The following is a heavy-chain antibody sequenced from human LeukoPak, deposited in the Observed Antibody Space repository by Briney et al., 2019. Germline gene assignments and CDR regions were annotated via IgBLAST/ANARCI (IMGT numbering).Heavy chain of an antibody. D-gene: IGHD3-3*01. Sequence: GGSLRLSCAASGFTFSSYAMSWVRQAPGKGLEWVSAISGSGGSAYYADSVKGRFTISRDNSKNTLYLQMNSLRAEDTAVYYCATHSGYDFWSGYYKAFDIWGQGTMVTVSS. CDR3: ATHSGYDFWSGYYKAFDI. CDR2: ISGSGGSA. V-gene: IGHV3-23*01. CDR1: GFTFSSYA. J-gene: IGHJ3*02.